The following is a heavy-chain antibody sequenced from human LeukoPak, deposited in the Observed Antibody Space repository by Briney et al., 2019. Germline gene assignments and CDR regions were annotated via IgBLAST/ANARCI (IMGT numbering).Heavy chain of an antibody. CDR2: IYYSGST. CDR3: ARDLAGPPQEAFDI. J-gene: IGHJ3*02. V-gene: IGHV4-39*02. Sequence: PSETLSLTCTVSGGSISSSSYYWGWIRQPPGKGLEWIGSIYYSGSTYYNPSLKSRVTISVDTSKNQFSLKLSCVTAADTAVYYCARDLAGPPQEAFDIWGQGTMVTVSS. CDR1: GGSISSSSYY.